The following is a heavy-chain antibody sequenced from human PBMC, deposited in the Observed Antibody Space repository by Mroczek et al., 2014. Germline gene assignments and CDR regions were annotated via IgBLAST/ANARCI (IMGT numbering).Heavy chain of an antibody. D-gene: IGHD3-22*01. J-gene: IGHJ4*02. CDR1: GFTFSSYS. CDR3: ARDAADDSSGYYWS. CDR2: ISSSSSYI. Sequence: VQLVESGGGLVKPGGSLRLSCAASGFTFSSYSMNWVRQAPGKGLEWVSSISSSSSYIYYADSVKGRFTISRDNAKNSLYLQMNSLRAEDTAVYYCARDAADDSSGYYWSWGQGTLVTVSS. V-gene: IGHV3-21*01.